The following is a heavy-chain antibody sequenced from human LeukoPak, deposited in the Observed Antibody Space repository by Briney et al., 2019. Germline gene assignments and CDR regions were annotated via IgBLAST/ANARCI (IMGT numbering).Heavy chain of an antibody. CDR3: ATAQVGAPTDF. CDR2: ISGSGGST. Sequence: GGSLRLSCAASGFTFSSYAMSWVRQAPGKGLEWVSAISGSGGSTYYADSVKGRFTISRDNSKNTLYLQMNSLRPEDTAVYYCATAQVGAPTDFWGQGTRVTVSS. V-gene: IGHV3-23*01. CDR1: GFTFSSYA. D-gene: IGHD1-26*01. J-gene: IGHJ4*02.